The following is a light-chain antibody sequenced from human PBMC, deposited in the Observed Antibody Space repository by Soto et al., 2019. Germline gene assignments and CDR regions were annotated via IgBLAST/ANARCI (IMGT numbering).Light chain of an antibody. CDR1: SSDIGGYNY. Sequence: QSALTQPASVSGSPGQSITISCTGTSSDIGGYNYVSWYQHHPGKAPKLMIYEVSNRPSGVSNRFSGSKSGNTASLTISGLQAEDEADYHCSPYTSRTTFVIFGGGTKVTVL. J-gene: IGLJ2*01. CDR3: SPYTSRTTFVI. CDR2: EVS. V-gene: IGLV2-14*01.